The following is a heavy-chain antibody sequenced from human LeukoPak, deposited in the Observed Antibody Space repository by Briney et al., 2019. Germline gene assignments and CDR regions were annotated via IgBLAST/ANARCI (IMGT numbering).Heavy chain of an antibody. CDR3: ARMLTTVLSFDY. J-gene: IGHJ4*02. V-gene: IGHV4-4*07. CDR1: GGSISGYY. Sequence: SETLSLTCTVSGGSISGYYWSWIRQPAGKGLEWIGRIYTSGSTNYNPSLKSRVTMSVDTSKNQFSLKLSSVTAADTAVYYCARMLTTVLSFDYWGQGTLVTVSS. D-gene: IGHD4-17*01. CDR2: IYTSGST.